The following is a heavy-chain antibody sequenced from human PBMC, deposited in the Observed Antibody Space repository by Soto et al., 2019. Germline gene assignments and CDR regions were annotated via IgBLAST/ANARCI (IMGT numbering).Heavy chain of an antibody. Sequence: GGSLRLSCVASGFPFSSDWMHWVRQAPGKGLMWVSRINSDGSSRSSGDSVKGRFTISRDNAKNTLYLQMNSLRAEDTALYYCARGVAGAGGSYGMDVWGQGTTVTVSS. V-gene: IGHV3-74*01. CDR3: ARGVAGAGGSYGMDV. CDR1: GFPFSSDW. J-gene: IGHJ6*02. CDR2: INSDGSSR. D-gene: IGHD6-13*01.